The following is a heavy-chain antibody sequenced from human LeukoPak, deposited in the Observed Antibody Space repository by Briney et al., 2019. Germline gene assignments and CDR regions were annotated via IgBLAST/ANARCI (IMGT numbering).Heavy chain of an antibody. V-gene: IGHV4-59*12. J-gene: IGHJ5*02. CDR3: ASVDFWSGYYRRNWFDP. D-gene: IGHD3-3*01. CDR1: GASINNFY. Sequence: SETLSLTCIVSGASINNFYWSWIRQPPGAGLEWVGYIYNSGDTSYNPSLKTRVTISVDTSKNQFSLKLSSVTAADTAVYYCASVDFWSGYYRRNWFDPWGQGTLVTVSS. CDR2: IYNSGDT.